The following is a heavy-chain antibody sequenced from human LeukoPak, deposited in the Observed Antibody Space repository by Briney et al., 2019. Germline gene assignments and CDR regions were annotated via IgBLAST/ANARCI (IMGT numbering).Heavy chain of an antibody. CDR2: INPNSGGT. Sequence: GASVKVSCKASGYTFTGYHMHWVRQAPGQGLEWMGWINPNSGGTNYAQKFQGRVTMTRDTSISTAYMELSRLRSDDTAVYYCAGNYDSSGSLDYWGQGTLVTVSS. V-gene: IGHV1-2*02. CDR3: AGNYDSSGSLDY. J-gene: IGHJ4*02. CDR1: GYTFTGYH. D-gene: IGHD3-22*01.